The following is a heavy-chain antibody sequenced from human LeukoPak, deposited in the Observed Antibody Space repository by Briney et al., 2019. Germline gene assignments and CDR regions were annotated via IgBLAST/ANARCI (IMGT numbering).Heavy chain of an antibody. Sequence: GASVKVSCKASGYSFTSNYMHWVRQAPGQGLEWVGLINPTGTSTTYAQKLQGRVTMTRDMSTTTDYMELSSLRSEDTVVYYCARDNSLRDVAWWFDPWGQGTLVTVSS. CDR2: INPTGTST. V-gene: IGHV1-46*04. CDR3: ARDNSLRDVAWWFDP. CDR1: GYSFTSNY. D-gene: IGHD5-24*01. J-gene: IGHJ5*02.